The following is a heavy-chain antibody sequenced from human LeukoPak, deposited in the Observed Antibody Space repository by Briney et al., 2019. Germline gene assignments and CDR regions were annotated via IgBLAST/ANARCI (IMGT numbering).Heavy chain of an antibody. V-gene: IGHV4-59*01. J-gene: IGHJ4*02. CDR3: ARERGAAADY. CDR2: IYYSGST. CDR1: GGSISGYY. Sequence: KTSETLSLTCTVSGGSISGYYWSWIRQPPGKGLEWIGYIYYSGSTNYNPSLKSRVTISVDTSKNQFSLKLNSVTAADTAVYYCARERGAAADYWGQGALVTVSS. D-gene: IGHD4/OR15-4a*01.